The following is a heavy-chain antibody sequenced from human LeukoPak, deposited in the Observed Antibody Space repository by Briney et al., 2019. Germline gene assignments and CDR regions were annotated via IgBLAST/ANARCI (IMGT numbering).Heavy chain of an antibody. CDR2: ISYDGSNK. CDR1: GFTFSSYG. J-gene: IGHJ4*02. Sequence: GRSLRLSCAASGFTFSSYGMHWVRQAPGKGLEWVAVISYDGSNKYYADSVKGRFTISRDNSKNTLYLQMNSLRAEDTAVYYCAKDYSEEIPHYFDYWGQGTLVTVSS. CDR3: AKDYSEEIPHYFDY. D-gene: IGHD4-11*01. V-gene: IGHV3-30*18.